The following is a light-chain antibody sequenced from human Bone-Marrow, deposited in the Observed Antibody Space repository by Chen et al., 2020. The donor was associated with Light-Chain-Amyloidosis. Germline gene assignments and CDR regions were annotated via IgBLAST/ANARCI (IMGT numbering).Light chain of an antibody. CDR1: SSDVGGDNH. Sequence: QSALTQPASVSGSPGQSITISCTGTSSDVGGDNHVSWYQQHPDKAPKLRIYEVTKRPSWFPDRFSGSKSDNTASLTISGLHTEDEADYFCSLYTITNTLVFGSGTRVTVL. CDR3: SLYTITNTLV. CDR2: EVT. J-gene: IGLJ1*01. V-gene: IGLV2-14*01.